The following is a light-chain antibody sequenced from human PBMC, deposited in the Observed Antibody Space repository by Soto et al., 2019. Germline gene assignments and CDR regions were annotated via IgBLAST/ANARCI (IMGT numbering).Light chain of an antibody. CDR3: AAWDDSLSGPL. CDR2: RNN. CDR1: SSNIGSNY. Sequence: QLVLTQPPSASGTPGQRVTSSCSGSSSNIGSNYVYWYQQLPGTAPKLLIYRNNQRPSGVPDRFSGSKSGTSASLAISGLRSEDEADYYCAAWDDSLSGPLFGGGTKLTVL. J-gene: IGLJ2*01. V-gene: IGLV1-47*01.